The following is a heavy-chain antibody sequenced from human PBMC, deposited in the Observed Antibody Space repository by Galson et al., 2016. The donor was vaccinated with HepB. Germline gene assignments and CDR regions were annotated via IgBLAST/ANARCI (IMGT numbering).Heavy chain of an antibody. CDR2: IYTNTGNP. Sequence: SVKVSCKASGYTFTSYDITWVRQAPGQGLEWMGWIYTNTGNPTYAQGFTGRFVFSLDTSVSTAYLQISSLETDDTAVSYCARDPPYGEVGPYFDYWGQGTLVTVSS. CDR1: GYTFTSYD. V-gene: IGHV7-4-1*02. J-gene: IGHJ4*02. CDR3: ARDPPYGEVGPYFDY. D-gene: IGHD4-17*01.